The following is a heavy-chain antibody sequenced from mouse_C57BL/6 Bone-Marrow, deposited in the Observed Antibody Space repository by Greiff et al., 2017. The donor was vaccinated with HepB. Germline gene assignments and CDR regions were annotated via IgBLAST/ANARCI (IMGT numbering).Heavy chain of an antibody. V-gene: IGHV1-72*01. CDR3: AREFIITTVVARYFDV. Sequence: VQLQQPGAELVKPGASVKLSCKASGYTFTSYWMHWVKQRPGRGLEWIGRIDPNSGGTKYNEKFKSKATLTVDKPSSTAYMQLSSLTSEDSAVYYCAREFIITTVVARYFDVWGTGTTVTVSS. J-gene: IGHJ1*03. CDR2: IDPNSGGT. CDR1: GYTFTSYW. D-gene: IGHD1-1*01.